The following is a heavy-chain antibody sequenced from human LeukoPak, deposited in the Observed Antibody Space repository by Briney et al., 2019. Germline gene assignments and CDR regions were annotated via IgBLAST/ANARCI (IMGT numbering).Heavy chain of an antibody. CDR2: INPNSGGT. CDR1: GYTFTDYY. D-gene: IGHD5-24*01. Sequence: GDAVNVSCKASGYTFTDYYIHWVRQAPGQGLEWMGWINPNSGGTKYARRFQGRITMTRDASISTAYTELSSLRSDDTAVYYCARVVDGYNYGAFDIWGQGTVDTVSS. CDR3: ARVVDGYNYGAFDI. V-gene: IGHV1-2*02. J-gene: IGHJ3*02.